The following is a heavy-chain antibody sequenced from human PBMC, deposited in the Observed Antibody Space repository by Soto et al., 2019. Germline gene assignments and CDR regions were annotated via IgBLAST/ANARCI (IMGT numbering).Heavy chain of an antibody. CDR2: IIPIFGTA. D-gene: IGHD2-2*01. Sequence: QVQLVQSGAEVKKPGSSVKVSCKASGGTFSSYAISWVRQAPGQGLEWMGGIIPIFGTANYAQKFQGRVTITADEATSRAYMALSSLRSEDTAVYYCAREVGQYYFDYWGQGTLVTVSS. CDR3: AREVGQYYFDY. V-gene: IGHV1-69*12. J-gene: IGHJ4*02. CDR1: GGTFSSYA.